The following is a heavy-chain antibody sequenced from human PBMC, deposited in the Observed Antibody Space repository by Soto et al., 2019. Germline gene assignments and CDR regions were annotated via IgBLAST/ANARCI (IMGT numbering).Heavy chain of an antibody. CDR1: GYTFTSYG. CDR2: ISAYNGNT. J-gene: IGHJ5*02. Sequence: QVQLVQSGAEVKKPGASVKVSCKASGYTFTSYGISWVRQAPGQGLEWMGWISAYNGNTNYAQKLQGRVTMTTVTTTSSAYMELRSLRSADTAVYYCARDSGLVGWSDGWFDPWGQGTLVTVSS. CDR3: ARDSGLVGWSDGWFDP. D-gene: IGHD3-3*01. V-gene: IGHV1-18*01.